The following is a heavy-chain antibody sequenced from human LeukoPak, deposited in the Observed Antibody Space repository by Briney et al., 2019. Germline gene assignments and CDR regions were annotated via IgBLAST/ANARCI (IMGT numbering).Heavy chain of an antibody. J-gene: IGHJ5*01. CDR3: AKDGLRGYDFDS. CDR1: GFTFGTYA. Sequence: GGSLRLSCAPSGFTFGTYAMSWVRQGQGKGMEGVARISNAGGTTNYADSVRGRFTISRDNSQNTLYLQMSSLRVEDTAEYYCAKDGLRGYDFDSWGQGTLVIVSS. V-gene: IGHV3-23*01. CDR2: ISNAGGTT. D-gene: IGHD5-12*01.